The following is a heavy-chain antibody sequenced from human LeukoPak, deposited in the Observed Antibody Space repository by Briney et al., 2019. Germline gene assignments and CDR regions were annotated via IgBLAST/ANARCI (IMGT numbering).Heavy chain of an antibody. CDR2: INANSGGT. V-gene: IGHV1-2*02. CDR1: GYTFAAYY. J-gene: IGHJ5*02. Sequence: ASVKVSCKASGYTFAAYYMHWVRQAPGQGLEWMGWINANSGGTNSAQRFQGRVTMTRDTSISTAYMELSSLRSEDTALYYCARDIAGATKGGWFDTWGQGTPVTVSS. D-gene: IGHD1-26*01. CDR3: ARDIAGATKGGWFDT.